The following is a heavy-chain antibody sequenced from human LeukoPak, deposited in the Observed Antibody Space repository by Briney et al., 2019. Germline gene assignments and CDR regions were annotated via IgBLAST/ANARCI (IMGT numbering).Heavy chain of an antibody. CDR1: GFTFRSPW. D-gene: IGHD5-24*01. J-gene: IGHJ4*02. CDR2: IKQDGSKK. Sequence: PGGSLRLSCVESGFTFRSPWMTWVRQAPGKGLEWVANIKQDGSKKSYVDSVKGRSTISRDNAKNSLYLQMNSLRAEDTAIYYCTRVGYIDEGIDYWGQGTLVTVSS. V-gene: IGHV3-7*04. CDR3: TRVGYIDEGIDY.